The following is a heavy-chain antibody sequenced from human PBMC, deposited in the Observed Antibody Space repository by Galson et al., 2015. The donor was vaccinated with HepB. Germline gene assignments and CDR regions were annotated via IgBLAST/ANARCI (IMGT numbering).Heavy chain of an antibody. CDR3: AKDHLWGELPLLDY. D-gene: IGHD1-26*01. V-gene: IGHV3-23*01. CDR2: ISGSGGST. Sequence: SLRLSCAASGFTFSSYAMSWVRQAPGKGLEWVSAISGSGGSTYYADSVKGRFTISRDNSKNTLYLQMNSLRAEDTAVYYCAKDHLWGELPLLDYWGQGTLVTVSS. J-gene: IGHJ4*02. CDR1: GFTFSSYA.